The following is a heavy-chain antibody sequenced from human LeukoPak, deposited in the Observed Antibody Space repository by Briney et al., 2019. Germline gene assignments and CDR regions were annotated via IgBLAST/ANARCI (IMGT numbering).Heavy chain of an antibody. Sequence: PSETLSLTCAVSGGSISSGGYSWSWIRQPPGKGLEWIGYIYHSGSTYYNPSLKSRVTISVDRSKNQFSLKLSSVTAADTAVYYCARRGVPAATQGLGDWFDPWGQGTLVTVSS. CDR3: ARRGVPAATQGLGDWFDP. V-gene: IGHV4-30-2*01. J-gene: IGHJ5*02. CDR2: IYHSGST. D-gene: IGHD2-2*01. CDR1: GGSISSGGYS.